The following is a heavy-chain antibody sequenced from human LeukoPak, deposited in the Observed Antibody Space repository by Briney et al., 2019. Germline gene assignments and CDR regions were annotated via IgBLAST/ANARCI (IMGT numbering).Heavy chain of an antibody. D-gene: IGHD3-22*01. Sequence: SETLSLTCAVYGGSFSGYYWSWIRQPPGKGLEWIGEINHSGSTNYNPSLKSRVTISVDTSKNQSSLKLSSVTAADTAVYYCARGPRYYYDSSGYALDYWGQGTLVTVSS. CDR3: ARGPRYYYDSSGYALDY. CDR2: INHSGST. CDR1: GGSFSGYY. J-gene: IGHJ4*02. V-gene: IGHV4-34*01.